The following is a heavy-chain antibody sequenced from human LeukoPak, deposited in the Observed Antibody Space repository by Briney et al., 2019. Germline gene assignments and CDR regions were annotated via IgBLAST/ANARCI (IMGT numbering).Heavy chain of an antibody. D-gene: IGHD6-13*01. J-gene: IGHJ4*02. CDR1: GGSISSSNW. Sequence: SGTLSLTCAVSGGSISSSNWWSWVRQPPGKGLEWIGEIYHSGSINYNPSVKSRVTISVDKSKNQFSLKLSSVTAADTAVYYCVCRAASYYFDYWGQGTLVTVSS. V-gene: IGHV4-4*02. CDR2: IYHSGSI. CDR3: VCRAASYYFDY.